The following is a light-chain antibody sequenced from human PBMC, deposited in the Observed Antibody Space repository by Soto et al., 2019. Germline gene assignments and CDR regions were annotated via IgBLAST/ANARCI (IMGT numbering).Light chain of an antibody. CDR3: QHYNNWPAWT. Sequence: EIVMTQSPATLSVSPGDRAGLSCRASQSVSSQLAWYRQRPGQAPRLVSYDTSTRATGVPARFSGSGSGTEFTLTISSLQSEDFGVYYCQHYNNWPAWTFGQGTKVDIK. CDR1: QSVSSQ. CDR2: DTS. V-gene: IGKV3-15*01. J-gene: IGKJ1*01.